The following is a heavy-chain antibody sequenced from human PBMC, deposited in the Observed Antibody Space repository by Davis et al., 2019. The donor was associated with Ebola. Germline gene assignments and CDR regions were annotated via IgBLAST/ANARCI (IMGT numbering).Heavy chain of an antibody. D-gene: IGHD3-3*01. V-gene: IGHV4-38-2*02. CDR1: GYSISSGYY. Sequence: SETLSLTCTVSGYSISSGYYWGWIRQPPGKGLEWIGSIYHSGSTYYNPSLKSRVTISVDTSKNQFSLKLSSVTAADTAVYYCARGTITIFGMDVWGKGTTVTVSS. CDR3: ARGTITIFGMDV. J-gene: IGHJ6*04. CDR2: IYHSGST.